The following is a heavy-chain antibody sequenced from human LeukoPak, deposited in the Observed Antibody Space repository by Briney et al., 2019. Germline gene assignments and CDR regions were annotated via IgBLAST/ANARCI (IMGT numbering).Heavy chain of an antibody. V-gene: IGHV3-66*02. CDR3: ARVTMVRGVILFDY. Sequence: PGGSLRLSCAASGFTVSNNYMSWVRQAPGKGLEWVPVIYSGGSTYYADSVKGRFTISRDNSKNTLYLQMNSLRAEDTAVYYCARVTMVRGVILFDYWGQGTLVTVSS. CDR2: IYSGGST. CDR1: GFTVSNNY. J-gene: IGHJ4*02. D-gene: IGHD3-10*01.